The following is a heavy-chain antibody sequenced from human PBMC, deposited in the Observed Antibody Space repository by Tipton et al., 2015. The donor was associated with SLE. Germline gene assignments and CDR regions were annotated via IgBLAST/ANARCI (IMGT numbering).Heavy chain of an antibody. CDR3: ARAGDIMIVVPRGYYYYGMDV. CDR2: IRYDGSNK. D-gene: IGHD3-22*01. Sequence: GSLRLSCAASGFTFSSYGMHWVRQAPGKGLEWVAFIRYDGSNKYYADSVKGRFTISRDNSKNTLYLQMNSLRAEDTAVYYCARAGDIMIVVPRGYYYYGMDVWGQGTTVTVSS. CDR1: GFTFSSYG. J-gene: IGHJ6*02. V-gene: IGHV3-30*02.